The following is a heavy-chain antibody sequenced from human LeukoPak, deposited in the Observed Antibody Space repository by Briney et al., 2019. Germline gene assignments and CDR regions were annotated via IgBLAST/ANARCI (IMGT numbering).Heavy chain of an antibody. CDR1: GFTFSSYW. V-gene: IGHV3-74*01. J-gene: IGHJ6*02. Sequence: GGSLRLSCAASGFTFSSYWMHWVRQAPGKGLVWVSRINSDGSSTSYADSVKGRFTISRDNAKNTLYLQMNSLRVEDTAVYYCARDPVGRGAAGRVMDVWGQGTTVTVSS. CDR2: INSDGSST. CDR3: ARDPVGRGAAGRVMDV. D-gene: IGHD6-13*01.